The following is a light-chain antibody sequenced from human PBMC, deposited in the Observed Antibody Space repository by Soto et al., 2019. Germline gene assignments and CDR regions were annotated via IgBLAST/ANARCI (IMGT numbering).Light chain of an antibody. V-gene: IGKV1-12*01. Sequence: DIQMTHSPSSVSASVGDSVTITCRASQSIFSWLAWYQHKPGKAPNLLISAASTLQSGVPSRFSGSGSGTDFTLTISGLLPEDFAAYHCQQLYTLPFTFGQGTKVDIK. CDR1: QSIFSW. CDR3: QQLYTLPFT. J-gene: IGKJ1*01. CDR2: AAS.